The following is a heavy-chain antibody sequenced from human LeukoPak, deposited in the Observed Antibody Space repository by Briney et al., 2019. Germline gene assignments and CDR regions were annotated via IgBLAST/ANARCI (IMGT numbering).Heavy chain of an antibody. V-gene: IGHV3-48*01. Sequence: GGSLRLSCAASGFTFNTYTMNWVRQAPGKGLEWVSYISGSSGIIDYADSVRGRFTISRDNAKNSLYLQMNSLRAEDTAVYYCARGDDYGDYSVHWGQGTLVTVSS. CDR1: GFTFNTYT. CDR3: ARGDDYGDYSVH. J-gene: IGHJ4*02. D-gene: IGHD4-17*01. CDR2: ISGSSGII.